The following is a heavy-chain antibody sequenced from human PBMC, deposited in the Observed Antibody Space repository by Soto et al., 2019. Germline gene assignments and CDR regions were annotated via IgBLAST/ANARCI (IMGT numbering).Heavy chain of an antibody. D-gene: IGHD2-2*01. CDR1: GYSFTKYG. V-gene: IGHV1-3*01. CDR3: GRTDCSSTSCYNYYYYGMDV. J-gene: IGHJ6*02. CDR2: INPVNGDT. Sequence: ASVKVSCKTSGYSFTKYGLHWVRQAPGQRLEWMGWINPVNGDTKYSQKFQGRVTITRDTSATTAYMELSSLRSEDSAAFYCGRTDCSSTSCYNYYYYGMDVWGQGTTVTVSS.